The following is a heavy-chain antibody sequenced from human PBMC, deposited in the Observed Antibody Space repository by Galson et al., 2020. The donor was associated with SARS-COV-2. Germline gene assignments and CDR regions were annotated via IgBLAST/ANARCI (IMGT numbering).Heavy chain of an antibody. CDR2: VSPDGTIT. CDR1: GFTFTNYW. D-gene: IGHD2-21*01. J-gene: IGHJ4*01. Sequence: GGSLRLSCAASGFTFTNYWIHWVRQAPGKGLVWVSRVSPDGTITTYADFVKGRFIISRDNAKNTVSLRMNSLRSDDTAVYYCIRDDDTLFRTGRHFGKWGHGTLVTVSS. V-gene: IGHV3-74*01. CDR3: IRDDDTLFRTGRHFGK.